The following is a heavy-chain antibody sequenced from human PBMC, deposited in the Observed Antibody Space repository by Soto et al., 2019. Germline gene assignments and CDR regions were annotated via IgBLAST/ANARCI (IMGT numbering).Heavy chain of an antibody. Sequence: EVQLLESGGGLVQPGGALRLSCAASGFTFSSHAMSWVRQAPGKGLEWISSISAGSEGAYYADSVRGRFTISSDNSNNPLFLPMNSLRAEDTAVYYCARDLWWYLHWGQGTLVTVSS. D-gene: IGHD2-15*01. V-gene: IGHV3-23*01. CDR3: ARDLWWYLH. J-gene: IGHJ4*02. CDR2: ISAGSEGA. CDR1: GFTFSSHA.